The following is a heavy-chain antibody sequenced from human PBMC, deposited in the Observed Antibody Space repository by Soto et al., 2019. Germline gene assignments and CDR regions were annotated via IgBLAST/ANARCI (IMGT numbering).Heavy chain of an antibody. CDR3: VGYYYDSSGSIDY. Sequence: QVQLQQWGAGLLKPSEALSLTCAVYGGSFSVYYWSWIRQPPGKGLEWIGEINHSVSTNYNPSLKSRVTISVDTSKNQFSLKLSSVTAADTAVYYCVGYYYDSSGSIDYWGQGTLVTVSS. V-gene: IGHV4-34*01. D-gene: IGHD3-22*01. J-gene: IGHJ4*02. CDR2: INHSVST. CDR1: GGSFSVYY.